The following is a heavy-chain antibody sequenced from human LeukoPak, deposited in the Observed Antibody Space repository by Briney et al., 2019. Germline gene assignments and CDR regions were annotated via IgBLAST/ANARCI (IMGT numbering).Heavy chain of an antibody. J-gene: IGHJ5*02. V-gene: IGHV4-39*07. Sequence: PSETLSLTCTVSGGSISSSSYYWGWIRQPPGKGLEWIGSIYYSGSTYYNPSLKSRVTISVDTSKNQFSLKLSSVTAADTAVYYCARSVAWSSSWYGKNWFDPWGQGTLVTVSS. CDR2: IYYSGST. D-gene: IGHD6-13*01. CDR3: ARSVAWSSSWYGKNWFDP. CDR1: GGSISSSSYY.